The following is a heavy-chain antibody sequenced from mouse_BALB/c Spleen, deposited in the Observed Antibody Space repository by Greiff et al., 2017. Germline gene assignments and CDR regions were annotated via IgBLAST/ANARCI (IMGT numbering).Heavy chain of an antibody. CDR1: GYTFTSYW. V-gene: IGHV1-7*01. J-gene: IGHJ4*01. CDR2: INPSTGYT. Sequence: VQLQQSGAELAKPGASVKMSCKASGYTFTSYWMHWVKQRPGQGLEWIGYINPSTGYTEYNQKFKDKATLTADKSSSTAYMQLSSLTSEDSAVYYCARRVLYYAMDYWGQGTSVTVSS. CDR3: ARRVLYYAMDY.